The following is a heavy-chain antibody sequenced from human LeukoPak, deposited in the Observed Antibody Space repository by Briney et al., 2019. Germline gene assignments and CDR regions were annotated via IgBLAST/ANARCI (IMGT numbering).Heavy chain of an antibody. D-gene: IGHD1-26*01. CDR1: GFTFSSYS. V-gene: IGHV3-53*01. CDR3: ARARLGGATPFGWLDP. CDR2: IYSGGST. Sequence: GGSLRLSCAASGFTFSSYSMNWVRQAPGKGLEWVSVIYSGGSTYYADSVKGRFTISRDNSKNTLYLQMNSLRAEDTAVYYCARARLGGATPFGWLDPWGQGTLVTVSS. J-gene: IGHJ5*02.